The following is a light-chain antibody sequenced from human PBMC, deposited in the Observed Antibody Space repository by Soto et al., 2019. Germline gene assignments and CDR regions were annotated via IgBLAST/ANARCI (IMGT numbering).Light chain of an antibody. CDR1: QSVSSN. Sequence: EIVMTQSPATLSVPPGERATLSCRASQSVSSNLAWYQQKPGQASRLLIYGAFTRATGIPARFSGSGSGTEFTLTISSLQSEDFAVYYCQQYNNWPPWTFGQGTKVEIK. V-gene: IGKV3-15*01. CDR2: GAF. CDR3: QQYNNWPPWT. J-gene: IGKJ1*01.